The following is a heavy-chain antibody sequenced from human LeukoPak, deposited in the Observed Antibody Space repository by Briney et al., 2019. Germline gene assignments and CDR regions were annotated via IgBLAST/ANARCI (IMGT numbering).Heavy chain of an antibody. CDR3: AKDGCGGDCYPAYWYFDL. CDR2: IRYDGSNK. J-gene: IGHJ2*01. V-gene: IGHV3-30*02. Sequence: GGSLRLSCAASGFTFSSYGMHWVRQAPGKGLEWVAFIRYDGSNKYYADSVKGRFTISRDNSKNTLYLQMNSLRAEDTAVYYCAKDGCGGDCYPAYWYFDLWGRGTLVTVSS. D-gene: IGHD2-21*01. CDR1: GFTFSSYG.